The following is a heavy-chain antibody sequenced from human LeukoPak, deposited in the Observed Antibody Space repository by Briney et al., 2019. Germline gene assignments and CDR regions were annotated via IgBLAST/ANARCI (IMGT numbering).Heavy chain of an antibody. V-gene: IGHV1-8*01. CDR3: ARGPLDNWNSRYYYYGMDV. D-gene: IGHD1-1*01. CDR2: MNPNRGNT. CDR1: GYTFTSYD. J-gene: IGHJ6*02. Sequence: GASVKVSCKASGYTFTSYDINWVRQATGQGLEWMGWMNPNRGNTGYAQKFQGRVNMTRNTSISTAYMELSSLRSEDTAVYYCARGPLDNWNSRYYYYGMDVWGQGTTVTVSS.